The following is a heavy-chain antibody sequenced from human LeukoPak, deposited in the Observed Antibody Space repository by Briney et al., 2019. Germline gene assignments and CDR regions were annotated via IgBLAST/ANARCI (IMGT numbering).Heavy chain of an antibody. CDR3: ARTPPMAHYFDY. V-gene: IGHV1-2*02. Sequence: ASVKVSCKASGYTFTGYYLHWVRQAPGQGLEWMGCVNPNSGDTNYAQKFQGSVTMTRDTSISTVYMELRSLRSDDTAVYYCARTPPMAHYFDYWGQGTLVTVSS. D-gene: IGHD3-10*01. CDR2: VNPNSGDT. J-gene: IGHJ4*02. CDR1: GYTFTGYY.